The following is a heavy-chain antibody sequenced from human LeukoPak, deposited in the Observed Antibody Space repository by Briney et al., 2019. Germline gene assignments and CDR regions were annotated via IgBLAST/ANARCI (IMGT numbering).Heavy chain of an antibody. CDR2: IGTGSRSM. V-gene: IGHV3-21*01. D-gene: IGHD6-13*01. J-gene: IGHJ3*02. CDR1: GCSFSEYS. CDR3: ERDVAAGAFDI. Sequence: GGSLRLSCAASGCSFSEYSMNWVGQAPGRGLEWVSSIGTGSRSMYYADSVKGRLTISRDNAKNALYMQMNRPRGEDTAVYYCERDVAAGAFDIWGQGTMVTVSS.